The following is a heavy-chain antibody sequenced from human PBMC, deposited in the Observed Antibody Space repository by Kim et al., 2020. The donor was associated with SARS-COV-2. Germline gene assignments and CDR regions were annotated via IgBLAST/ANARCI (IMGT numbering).Heavy chain of an antibody. CDR1: GGTFSSYA. J-gene: IGHJ4*02. Sequence: SVKVSCKASGGTFSSYAISWVRQAPGQGLEWMGGIIPIFGTANYAQKFQGRVTITADESTSTAYMELSSLRSEDTAVYYCASCDYYDSSGPETQPGVFDYWGQGTLVTVSS. D-gene: IGHD3-22*01. CDR3: ASCDYYDSSGPETQPGVFDY. CDR2: IIPIFGTA. V-gene: IGHV1-69*13.